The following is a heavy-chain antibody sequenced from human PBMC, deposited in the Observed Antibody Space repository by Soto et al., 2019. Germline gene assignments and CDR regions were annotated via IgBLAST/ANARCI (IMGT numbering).Heavy chain of an antibody. D-gene: IGHD2-21*02. CDR3: ARESNCGSDCPNIYWYYDH. V-gene: IGHV1-69*01. J-gene: IGHJ2*01. CDR2: ITPIFGPA. CDR1: GGTFSSYA. Sequence: QVQLVQSGAEVKKPGSSVKVSCKASGGTFSSYAISWVRQAPGQGLEWMGGITPIFGPANYAQKFQGRGTITAEESTSTAYMELSSLRSENTPVYYCARESNCGSDCPNIYWYYDHWSRGILVTVAS.